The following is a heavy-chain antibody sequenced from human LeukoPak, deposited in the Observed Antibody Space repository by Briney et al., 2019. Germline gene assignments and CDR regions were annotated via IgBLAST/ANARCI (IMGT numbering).Heavy chain of an antibody. V-gene: IGHV3-9*01. Sequence: GRSLRLSCAASGFTFDDYAMHWVRQAPGKGLEWVSGISWNSGSIGYADSVKGRFTISRDNAKNSLYLQMNSLRAVDTALYYCARGARYDSRYYFDYWGQGTLVTVSS. CDR2: ISWNSGSI. CDR3: ARGARYDSRYYFDY. CDR1: GFTFDDYA. D-gene: IGHD3-22*01. J-gene: IGHJ4*02.